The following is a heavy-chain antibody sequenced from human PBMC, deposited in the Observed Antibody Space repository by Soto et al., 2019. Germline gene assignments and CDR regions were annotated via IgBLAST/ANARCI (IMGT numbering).Heavy chain of an antibody. D-gene: IGHD3-10*01. CDR2: INHSGST. CDR3: ARGRDYYGSGSYYKGYYYYGMDV. J-gene: IGHJ6*02. V-gene: IGHV4-34*01. Sequence: PSEPKCLSKTVEGGSCSDYGGSRVSKKQWRGREWTGEINHSGSTNYTPSLKSRVTISVDTSKNQFSLKLSSVTAADTAVYYCARGRDYYGSGSYYKGYYYYGMDVWGQGTTVTGSS. CDR1: GGSCSDYG.